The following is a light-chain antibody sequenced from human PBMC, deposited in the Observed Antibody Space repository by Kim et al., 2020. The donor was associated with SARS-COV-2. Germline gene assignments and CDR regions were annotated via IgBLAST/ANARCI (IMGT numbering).Light chain of an antibody. CDR3: QAWDRTTAWV. V-gene: IGLV3-1*01. J-gene: IGLJ2*01. CDR2: QDI. Sequence: VSPGQTANITCSGHKVGDKYACWYQQKPGQSPVWVIYQDIKRPSGIPERFSGSNSGNTATLTISGTQAMDEADYYCQAWDRTTAWVFGGGTQLTVL. CDR1: KVGDKY.